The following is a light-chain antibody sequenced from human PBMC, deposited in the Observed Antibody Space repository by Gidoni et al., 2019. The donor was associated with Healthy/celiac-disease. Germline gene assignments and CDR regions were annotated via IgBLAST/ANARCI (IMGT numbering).Light chain of an antibody. V-gene: IGKV4-1*01. CDR2: WAS. J-gene: IGKJ4*01. CDR1: QSVLYSSNNKNY. Sequence: DIVMTHPPASLAVSLGERATINCKSSQSVLYSSNNKNYLAWYQQKPGQPPKLLIYWASTRESGVPDRFSGSGSGTDFTLTISSLQAEDVAVYYCQQYYSIPRTFGGGTKVEIK. CDR3: QQYYSIPRT.